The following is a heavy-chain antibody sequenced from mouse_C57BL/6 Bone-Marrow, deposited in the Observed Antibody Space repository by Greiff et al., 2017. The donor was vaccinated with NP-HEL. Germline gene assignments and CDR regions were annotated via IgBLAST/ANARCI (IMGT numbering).Heavy chain of an antibody. CDR3: SRSGGYYVYAMDY. J-gene: IGHJ4*01. CDR2: ISYDGSN. V-gene: IGHV3-6*01. CDR1: GYSITSGYY. D-gene: IGHD2-3*01. Sequence: EVQLVESGPGLVKPSQSLSLTCSVTGYSITSGYYWNWIRQFPGNKLEWMGYISYDGSNNYNPSLKNRISITRDTSKNQFFLKLNSVTTEDTATYYCSRSGGYYVYAMDYWGQGTSVTVSS.